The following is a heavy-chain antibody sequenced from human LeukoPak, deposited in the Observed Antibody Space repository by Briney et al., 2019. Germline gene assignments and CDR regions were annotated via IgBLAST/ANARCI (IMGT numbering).Heavy chain of an antibody. Sequence: SETLSLTCTVSGGSISSYYWSWIRQPPGKGLEWIGYIYYSGSTNYNPSLKSRVTISVDTSKNQFSLKLSSVTAADTAVYYCARGNAFDFWGQGTMVTVSS. CDR1: GGSISSYY. V-gene: IGHV4-59*01. J-gene: IGHJ3*01. CDR3: ARGNAFDF. CDR2: IYYSGST.